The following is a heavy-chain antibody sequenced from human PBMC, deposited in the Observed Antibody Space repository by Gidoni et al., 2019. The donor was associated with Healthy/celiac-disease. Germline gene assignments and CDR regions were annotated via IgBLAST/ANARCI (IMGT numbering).Heavy chain of an antibody. V-gene: IGHV1-18*01. J-gene: IGHJ4*02. D-gene: IGHD3-10*01. CDR2: ISAYNANT. Sequence: QVQLVQSGAEVQKPGASVKVSCKASGYTFTSYGISWVRQAPGQGLEWMGWISAYNANTNYAQKLEGRGTMTTDTSKSTADRELRSRRSDDTAVYYGARDRMVRGVWKYGGQGTRVTVSS. CDR3: ARDRMVRGVWKY. CDR1: GYTFTSYG.